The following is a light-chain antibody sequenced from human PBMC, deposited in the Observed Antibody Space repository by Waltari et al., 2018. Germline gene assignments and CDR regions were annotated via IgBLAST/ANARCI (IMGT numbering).Light chain of an antibody. CDR3: QQYNNWPPST. CDR1: QSVSSN. Sequence: DIVMTQSPAPLSVSPGERATISCRASQSVSSNLAWYQQNPGQDPRLLIYGASTRATGIPAMFSGSGAGTEFTLTISSLQSEDFAVYYCQQYNNWPPSTFGQGTKVEIK. CDR2: GAS. J-gene: IGKJ1*01. V-gene: IGKV3-15*01.